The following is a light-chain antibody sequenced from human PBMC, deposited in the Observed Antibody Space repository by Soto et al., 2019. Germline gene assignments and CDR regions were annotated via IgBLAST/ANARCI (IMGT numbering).Light chain of an antibody. J-gene: IGKJ5*01. Sequence: DIQMTQSPASLSASVGDRVTITCRASHSISSSLNWYQLKPGKAPNLLLYGASYLKSGVPTRFSGSGSGTDFTLTISSLQPEDFATYYCQQTYTTPEITFGQGTRLEIK. V-gene: IGKV1-39*01. CDR2: GAS. CDR3: QQTYTTPEIT. CDR1: HSISSS.